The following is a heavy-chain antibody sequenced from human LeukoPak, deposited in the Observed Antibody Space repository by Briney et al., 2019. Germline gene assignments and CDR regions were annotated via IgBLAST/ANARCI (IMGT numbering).Heavy chain of an antibody. Sequence: GGSLRLSCAASGFTFSNAWMSWVRQAPGKGLEWVGRIKSKTDGGTTDYAAPVKGRFTISRDDSKNTLYLQMNSLKTEDTAVYYCTTDIKYYYDSSGYLTDYWGQGTLVTVSS. J-gene: IGHJ4*02. V-gene: IGHV3-15*01. CDR3: TTDIKYYYDSSGYLTDY. CDR2: IKSKTDGGTT. CDR1: GFTFSNAW. D-gene: IGHD3-22*01.